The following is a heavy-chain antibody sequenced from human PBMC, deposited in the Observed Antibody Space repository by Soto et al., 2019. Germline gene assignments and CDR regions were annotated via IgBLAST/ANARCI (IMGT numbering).Heavy chain of an antibody. CDR1: GFTFSSYA. CDR3: ANPRPPAAGQLYYFDY. D-gene: IGHD6-19*01. Sequence: GGSLRLSCAASGFTFSSYAMSWVRQAPGKGLEWVSAISGSGGSTYYADSVKGRFTISRDNSKNTLYLQMNSLRAEDTAVYYCANPRPPAAGQLYYFDYWGQGTLVTVSS. CDR2: ISGSGGST. V-gene: IGHV3-23*01. J-gene: IGHJ4*02.